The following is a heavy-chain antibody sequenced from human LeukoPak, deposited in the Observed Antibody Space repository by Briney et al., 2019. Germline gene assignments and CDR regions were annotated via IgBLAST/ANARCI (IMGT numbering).Heavy chain of an antibody. Sequence: GGSLRLSCAASGFTFHSYAMSWVRQAPGKGLEWVSAISGSDGTTYYADSVKGRFTISRDNSKNTLYVQMNSLRAEDTAVYYCAKVYDGSGYYPLDYWGQGTLVTVSS. V-gene: IGHV3-23*01. CDR2: ISGSDGTT. J-gene: IGHJ4*02. CDR1: GFTFHSYA. CDR3: AKVYDGSGYYPLDY. D-gene: IGHD3-22*01.